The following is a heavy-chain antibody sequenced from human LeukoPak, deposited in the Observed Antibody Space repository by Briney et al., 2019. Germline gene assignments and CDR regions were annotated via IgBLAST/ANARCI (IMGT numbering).Heavy chain of an antibody. V-gene: IGHV3-15*01. CDR3: TTLVGATRGFDY. J-gene: IGHJ4*02. CDR2: IKSKTDGGTT. D-gene: IGHD1-26*01. Sequence: GGSLRLSCAASGFTFSNAWMSWVRQAPGKGLEWVGRIKSKTDGGTTDYAAPVKGRFTISRDDSKNTLYLQMNSLKTEDTAVCYCTTLVGATRGFDYWGQGTLVTVSS. CDR1: GFTFSNAW.